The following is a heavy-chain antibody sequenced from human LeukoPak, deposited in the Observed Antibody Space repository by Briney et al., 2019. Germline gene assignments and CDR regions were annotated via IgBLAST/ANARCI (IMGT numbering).Heavy chain of an antibody. CDR2: IYYSGST. V-gene: IGHV4-31*03. Sequence: PSETLSLTRTVSGGSISSGGYYWSWIRQHPGKGLEWIGYIYYSGSTYYNPSLKSRVTISVDTSKNQFSLKLSSVTAADTAVYYCARVGRDEPEGIAVAGTYDYWGQGTLVTVSS. J-gene: IGHJ4*02. CDR1: GGSISSGGYY. CDR3: ARVGRDEPEGIAVAGTYDY. D-gene: IGHD6-19*01.